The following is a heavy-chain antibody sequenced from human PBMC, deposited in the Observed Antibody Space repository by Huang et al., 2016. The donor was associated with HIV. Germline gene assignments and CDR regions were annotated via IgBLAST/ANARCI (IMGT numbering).Heavy chain of an antibody. D-gene: IGHD1-7*01. V-gene: IGHV3-7*01. CDR1: TFRFGAYW. J-gene: IGHJ6*02. CDR2: IKQSESEK. Sequence: VESGGRLVQPGGSIRLSCVGSTFRFGAYWMSWVRQYPGKWLDWVANIKQSESEKYNVDSVKGRFNISRDNAKKVLFLEMNNVRVEDTATYYCATKTAAMDIWGQGTTVTVS. CDR3: ATKTAAMDI.